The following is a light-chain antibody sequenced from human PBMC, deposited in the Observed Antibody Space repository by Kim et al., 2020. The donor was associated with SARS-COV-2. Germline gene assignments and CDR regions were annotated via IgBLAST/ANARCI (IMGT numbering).Light chain of an antibody. CDR1: TSNIRNNL. J-gene: IGLJ3*02. Sequence: GQRVTISGSGGTSNIRNNLVSWYQHLPGTAPKVLIYKDNKRPSGVPGRFSASKSGTSATLAITGLQTGDEGDYYCGTWDDRLDAGVFGGGTTLTVL. CDR3: GTWDDRLDAGV. CDR2: KDN. V-gene: IGLV1-51*01.